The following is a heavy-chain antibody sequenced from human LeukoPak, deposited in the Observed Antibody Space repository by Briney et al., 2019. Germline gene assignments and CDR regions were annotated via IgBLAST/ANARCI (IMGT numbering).Heavy chain of an antibody. V-gene: IGHV1-8*01. CDR3: ARLVVVPAAVIYYYYYMDV. CDR1: GYTFTSYD. J-gene: IGHJ6*03. Sequence: ASVKVSCKASGYTFTSYDINWVRQATGQGLEWMGWMNPNSGNTGYAQKFQGRVTMTRNTPISTAYMELSSLRSEDTAVYYCARLVVVPAAVIYYYYYMDVWGKGTTVTVSS. CDR2: MNPNSGNT. D-gene: IGHD2-2*01.